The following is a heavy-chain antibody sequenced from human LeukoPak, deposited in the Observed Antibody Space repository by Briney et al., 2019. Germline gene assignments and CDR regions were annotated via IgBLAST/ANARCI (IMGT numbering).Heavy chain of an antibody. CDR3: ARDAPAGGKPEYFFDY. CDR1: GFTFSSYS. J-gene: IGHJ4*02. Sequence: HPGGSLRLSCAASGFTFSSYSMNWARQAPGKGLEWVSHIGRGITYADSVKGRFTIPRDNAKNSVYLQMNSLRAEDTAVYYCARDAPAGGKPEYFFDYWGQGTLVTVSS. V-gene: IGHV3-48*04. CDR2: IGRGIT.